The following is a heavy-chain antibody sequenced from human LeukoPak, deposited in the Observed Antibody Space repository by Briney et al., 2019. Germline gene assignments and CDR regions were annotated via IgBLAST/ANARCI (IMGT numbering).Heavy chain of an antibody. CDR1: GFTVSGSD. V-gene: IGHV3-11*01. CDR2: ISSSGTTI. J-gene: IGHJ5*02. D-gene: IGHD5-18*01. CDR3: ARGSGYSYGP. Sequence: MSGGSLRLSCAASGFTVSGSDMSWFGQAPGKGLEWVSYISSSGTTIYYADSVKGRFTISRDNAKTSLYLQMNSLRAEDTAVYYCARGSGYSYGPWGQGTLVTVSS.